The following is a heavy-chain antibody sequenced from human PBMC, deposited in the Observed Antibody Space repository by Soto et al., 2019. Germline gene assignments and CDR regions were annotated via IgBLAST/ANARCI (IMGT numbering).Heavy chain of an antibody. Sequence: EASVKVSCKASGYTFTSYGISWVRQAPGQGLEWMGWISAYNGNTNYAQKFQGRVTMTRDTSTSTVYMEVSGLRSEDTAVYYCARDQEPSTLYYDYYYMDVWGKGTTVTVSS. V-gene: IGHV1-18*01. CDR1: GYTFTSYG. CDR2: ISAYNGNT. J-gene: IGHJ6*03. CDR3: ARDQEPSTLYYDYYYMDV.